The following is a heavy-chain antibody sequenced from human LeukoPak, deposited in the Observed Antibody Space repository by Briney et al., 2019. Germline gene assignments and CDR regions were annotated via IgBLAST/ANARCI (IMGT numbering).Heavy chain of an antibody. J-gene: IGHJ5*02. D-gene: IGHD3-22*01. CDR3: ARGLDSGFYQYKGFAP. Sequence: SETLSLTCTVSGGSINSGNYYRNWIRQPAGQGLQWIGRIYSSGKTNYSPSLQRRVTISLDTSKNQFSLKLNSVTAADTAVYYCARGLDSGFYQYKGFAPWGQGTLVTVSS. CDR2: IYSSGKT. V-gene: IGHV4-61*02. CDR1: GGSINSGNYY.